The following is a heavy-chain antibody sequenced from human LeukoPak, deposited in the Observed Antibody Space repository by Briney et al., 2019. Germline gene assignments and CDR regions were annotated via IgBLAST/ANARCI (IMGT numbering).Heavy chain of an antibody. V-gene: IGHV1-2*02. CDR1: EYTFSTYN. CDR2: IDPNSGGT. CDR3: AFSSNGRYGFDY. Sequence: GASVKVSCKASEYTFSTYNIQWVRQAPGQGLEWMGWIDPNSGGTDFAQKFQGRVTMTRDTSITTAYMELSRLTSDDTAVYYCAFSSNGRYGFDYWGQGTLVTVSS. J-gene: IGHJ4*02. D-gene: IGHD6-19*01.